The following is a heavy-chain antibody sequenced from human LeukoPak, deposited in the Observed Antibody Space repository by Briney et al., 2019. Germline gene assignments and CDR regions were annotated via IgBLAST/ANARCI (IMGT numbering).Heavy chain of an antibody. V-gene: IGHV3-23*01. CDR1: GFTFSSYA. D-gene: IGHD2-2*01. CDR3: AKAGCTSTSCLKLDY. J-gene: IGHJ4*02. CDR2: ISGSGGST. Sequence: GGSLRLSCAASGFTFSSYAMSWVRQAPGKGLEWVSAISGSGGSTYYADSVKGRFTISRDNSKNTLYLQMNSQRAEDTAVYYCAKAGCTSTSCLKLDYWGQGTLVTVSS.